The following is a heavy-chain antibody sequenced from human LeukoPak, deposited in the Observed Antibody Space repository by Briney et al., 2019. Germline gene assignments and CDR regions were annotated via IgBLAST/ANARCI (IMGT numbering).Heavy chain of an antibody. CDR2: IYTSGST. J-gene: IGHJ3*02. CDR1: GGSISSGSYY. CDR3: ARGLSPFGANYYDSSGGDAFDI. Sequence: SETLSLTCTVSGGSISSGSYYWSWIRQPAGKGLEWIGRIYTSGSTNYNPSLKSRVTISVDTSKNQFSLKLSSVTAADTAVYYCARGLSPFGANYYDSSGGDAFDIWGQGTMVTVSS. V-gene: IGHV4-61*02. D-gene: IGHD3-22*01.